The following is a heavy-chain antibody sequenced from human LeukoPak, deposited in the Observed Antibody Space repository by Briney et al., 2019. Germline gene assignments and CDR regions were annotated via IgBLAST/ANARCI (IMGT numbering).Heavy chain of an antibody. V-gene: IGHV1-18*01. CDR1: GYTFTSYG. J-gene: IGHJ4*02. CDR2: ISAYNGNT. Sequence: GASVKVSCKASGYTFTSYGISWVRQAPGQGLEWMGWISAYNGNTNYAQKLQGRVTMTTDTSPSTAYMALRSLRSDDTAVYYCARLPYYYDSSGYSGVDYWGQGTLVTVSS. D-gene: IGHD3-22*01. CDR3: ARLPYYYDSSGYSGVDY.